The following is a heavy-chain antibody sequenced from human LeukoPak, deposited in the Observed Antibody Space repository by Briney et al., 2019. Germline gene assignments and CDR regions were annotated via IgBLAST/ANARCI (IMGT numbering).Heavy chain of an antibody. Sequence: SETLSLTCTVSGGSISSYYWSWIRQPPGKGLEWIGYIYYSGSTNYNPSLKSRVTISVDTSKNQFSLKLSSVTAADMAVYYCARDHEGFDPWGQGTLVTVSS. CDR3: ARDHEGFDP. CDR1: GGSISSYY. J-gene: IGHJ5*02. CDR2: IYYSGST. V-gene: IGHV4-59*01.